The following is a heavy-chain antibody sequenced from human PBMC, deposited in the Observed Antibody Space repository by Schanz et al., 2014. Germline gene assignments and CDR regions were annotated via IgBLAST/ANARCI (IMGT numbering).Heavy chain of an antibody. V-gene: IGHV3-23*01. J-gene: IGHJ3*02. CDR1: GFTFSSYA. Sequence: EVQLLESGGGLVQPGGSLKLSCATSGFTFSSYAMGWVRQARGKGLEWVSAMNESHSTIYYADSVRGRFTISRDNFKGALYLQMSSLRAEDTAVYYCAKGRFGELSAFDIWGQGTMXTVSS. CDR2: MNESHSTI. D-gene: IGHD3-10*01. CDR3: AKGRFGELSAFDI.